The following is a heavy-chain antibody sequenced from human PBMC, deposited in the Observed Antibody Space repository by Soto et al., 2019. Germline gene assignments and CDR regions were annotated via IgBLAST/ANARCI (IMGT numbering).Heavy chain of an antibody. J-gene: IGHJ4*02. CDR1: GGSISTYY. CDR2: IYYNVRT. V-gene: IGHV4-59*01. Sequence: QVQLQESGPGLVKPSETLSLTCTVSGGSISTYYWSWIRQSPGKGLEWIGYIYYNVRTNYNPSLKSRVTISVDTSENQFSLKLTSVSAADTAVYYCAREGSGYDFWDVPYSFDFLGQGIQVTVSS. D-gene: IGHD3-3*01. CDR3: AREGSGYDFWDVPYSFDF.